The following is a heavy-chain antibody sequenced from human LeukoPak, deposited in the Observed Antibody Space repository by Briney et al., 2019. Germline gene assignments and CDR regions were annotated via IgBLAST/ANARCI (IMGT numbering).Heavy chain of an antibody. J-gene: IGHJ6*04. Sequence: ASVKVSCKASGGTFSSYAISWVRQAPGQGLEWMGGIIPLFGTPDYAQKFQDRLTITADRSTSTAYMELSSLRSEDTAVYYCASATLRCSGGSCYEMDVWGKGTTVTVSS. V-gene: IGHV1-69*06. CDR2: IIPLFGTP. CDR3: ASATLRCSGGSCYEMDV. CDR1: GGTFSSYA. D-gene: IGHD2-15*01.